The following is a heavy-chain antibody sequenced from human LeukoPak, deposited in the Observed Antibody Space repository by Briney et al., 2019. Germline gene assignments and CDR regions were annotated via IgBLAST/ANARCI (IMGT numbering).Heavy chain of an antibody. CDR3: ARQLTTLRGFDI. Sequence: GESLKISCEGSGYFFNSYWIAWVRQMPGKGLEWMGIIYPSDLDIRYSPSFQGQVTMSVDKSNSIAYLQWNSLKASDTGMYFCARQLTTLRGFDIWGQGTMVTASS. CDR2: IYPSDLDI. D-gene: IGHD4-11*01. V-gene: IGHV5-51*01. J-gene: IGHJ3*02. CDR1: GYFFNSYW.